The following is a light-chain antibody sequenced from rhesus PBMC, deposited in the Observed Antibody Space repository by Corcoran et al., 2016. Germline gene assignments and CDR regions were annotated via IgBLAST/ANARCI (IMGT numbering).Light chain of an antibody. J-gene: IGLJ1*01. CDR3: MSYTSSSTFI. Sequence: QAAPTQSPSVSGSPGQSVTISCTGSSSDLGAYNRVSWYQQHPGKAPTLIIYAVTERPSGVSERFSGSKSGNTASLTISALQTDDESDYVCMSYTSSSTFIFGTGTRLTVL. CDR2: AVT. CDR1: SSDLGAYNR. V-gene: IGLV2-13*03.